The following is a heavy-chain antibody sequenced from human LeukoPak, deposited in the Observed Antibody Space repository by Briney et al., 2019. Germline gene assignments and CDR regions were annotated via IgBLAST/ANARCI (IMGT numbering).Heavy chain of an antibody. CDR2: IIPIFGTA. J-gene: IGHJ5*02. Sequence: SVKVSCKASGGTFSSYAISWVRQAPGQGLEWMGGIIPIFGTANYAQKFQGRVTITADESTSTAYMELSSLRSEDTAVYYCARDGDCSSTSCTAPGFDPWGQGTLVTVSS. D-gene: IGHD2-2*01. CDR3: ARDGDCSSTSCTAPGFDP. V-gene: IGHV1-69*13. CDR1: GGTFSSYA.